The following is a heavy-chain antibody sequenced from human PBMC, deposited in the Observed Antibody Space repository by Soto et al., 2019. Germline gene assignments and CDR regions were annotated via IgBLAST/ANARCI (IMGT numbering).Heavy chain of an antibody. CDR2: IGSGSP. CDR3: AQDLGSSWYHYNSFAP. Sequence: EVQLLESGGGLVQPGGSLRLSCAASGFTFSGYAMSWVRQAPGKGLEWVSAIGSGSPFYADSVKGRFTISRDNANSMLYLQMISLRADDPAVYFCAQDLGSSWYHYNSFAPGGQGTLVTVSS. J-gene: IGHJ5*02. D-gene: IGHD6-13*01. CDR1: GFTFSGYA. V-gene: IGHV3-23*01.